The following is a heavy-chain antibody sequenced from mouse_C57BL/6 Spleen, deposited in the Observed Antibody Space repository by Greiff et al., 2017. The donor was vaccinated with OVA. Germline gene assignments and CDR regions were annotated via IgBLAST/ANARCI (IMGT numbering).Heavy chain of an antibody. CDR2: ISSGGSYT. CDR1: GFTFSSYG. J-gene: IGHJ2*01. CDR3: ARRGDFDY. Sequence: EVQVVESGGDLVKPGGSLKLSCAASGFTFSSYGMSWVRQTPDKRLEWVATISSGGSYTYYPDSVQGRFTISRDNAKNTLYLQMSSLKSEDTAMYYCARRGDFDYWGQGTTLTVSS. V-gene: IGHV5-6*01.